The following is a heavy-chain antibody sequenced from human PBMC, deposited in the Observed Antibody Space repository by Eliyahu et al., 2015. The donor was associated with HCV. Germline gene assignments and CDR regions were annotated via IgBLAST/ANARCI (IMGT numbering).Heavy chain of an antibody. CDR1: GYSFTSYW. V-gene: IGHV5-51*01. D-gene: IGHD3-22*01. CDR3: ARGVGYSSGYYSWNYFDY. Sequence: EVQLVQSGAELKKPGESLKISCKGSGYSFTSYWXGWVRQMPGKGLEWMGIIYPGDSDTRYSPSFQGQVTMSADKSISTAYLQWSSLKASDTAMYYCARGVGYSSGYYSWNYFDYWGQGTLVTVSS. J-gene: IGHJ4*02. CDR2: IYPGDSDT.